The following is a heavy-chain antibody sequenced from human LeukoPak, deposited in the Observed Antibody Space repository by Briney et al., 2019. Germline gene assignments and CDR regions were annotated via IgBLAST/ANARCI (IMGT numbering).Heavy chain of an antibody. CDR2: ISSSSSSI. CDR1: GFTFSSYS. CDR3: ARMGYYDFWSGYYGGGDY. Sequence: GGSLRLSCAASGFTFSSYSMNWVRQAPGKGLEWVSSISSSSSSIYYADLAKGRFTISRDNAKNSLYLQMNSLRAEGTAVYYCARMGYYDFWSGYYGGGDYWGQGTLVTVSS. V-gene: IGHV3-21*01. D-gene: IGHD3-3*01. J-gene: IGHJ4*02.